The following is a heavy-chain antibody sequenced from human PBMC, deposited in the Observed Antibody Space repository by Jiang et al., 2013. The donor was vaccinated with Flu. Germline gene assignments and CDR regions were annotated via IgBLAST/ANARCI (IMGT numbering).Heavy chain of an antibody. J-gene: IGHJ4*02. CDR2: ISYDGSNK. V-gene: IGHV3-30-3*01. CDR3: ARDSGPYCSSTSCYFAY. Sequence: VQLVESGGGVVQPGRSLRLSCAASGFTFSSYAMHWVRQAPGKGLEWVAVISYDGSNKYYADSVKGRFTISRDNSKNTLYLQMNSLRAKDTAVYYCARDSGPYCSSTSCYFAYWGQGTLVTVSS. D-gene: IGHD2-2*01. CDR1: GFTFSSYA.